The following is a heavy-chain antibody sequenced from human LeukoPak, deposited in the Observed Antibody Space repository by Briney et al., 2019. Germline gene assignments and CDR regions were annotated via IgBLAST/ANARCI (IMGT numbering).Heavy chain of an antibody. CDR3: AKVGTGDLFRALDY. D-gene: IGHD1-14*01. CDR2: ISDGGGTT. Sequence: GGSLRLSCAASGVTLSSYAMSWVRQAPGKGLEWVSAISDGGGTTYYADSVQGRFTISRDYSKNTLFLQMNSLRADDTAVYYCAKVGTGDLFRALDYWGQGTLVTVSS. V-gene: IGHV3-23*01. J-gene: IGHJ4*02. CDR1: GVTLSSYA.